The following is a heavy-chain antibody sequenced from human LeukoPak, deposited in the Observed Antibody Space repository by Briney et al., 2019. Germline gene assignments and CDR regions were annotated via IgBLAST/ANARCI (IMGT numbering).Heavy chain of an antibody. CDR2: ISRSGRVT. Sequence: PGGSLRLSCAVSGFNFNSYEMTWVRQAPGKGLEWVSYISRSGRVTHYADSVRGRFTIARDDAKNSLYLQMSRLRPEDTAVYYCARDLDNGEYTYGCHDAWGRGTLVTVSS. D-gene: IGHD5-18*01. CDR1: GFNFNSYE. V-gene: IGHV3-48*03. J-gene: IGHJ4*02. CDR3: ARDLDNGEYTYGCHDA.